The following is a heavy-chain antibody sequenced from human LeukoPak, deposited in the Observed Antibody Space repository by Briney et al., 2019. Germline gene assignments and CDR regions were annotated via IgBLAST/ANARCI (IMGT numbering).Heavy chain of an antibody. D-gene: IGHD2-2*01. CDR1: GFTFSSYG. CDR3: AKDLKVVVPAYYYYMDV. Sequence: GGSLRLSCAASGFTFSSYGMHWVRQAPGKGLEWVAFIRYDGSNKYYADSVKGRFTISRDNSKNTLYLQMNSLRAEDTAVYYCAKDLKVVVPAYYYYMDVWGEGTTVTVSS. V-gene: IGHV3-30*02. CDR2: IRYDGSNK. J-gene: IGHJ6*03.